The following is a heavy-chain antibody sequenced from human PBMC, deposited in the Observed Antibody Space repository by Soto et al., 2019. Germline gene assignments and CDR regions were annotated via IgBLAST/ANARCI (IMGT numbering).Heavy chain of an antibody. D-gene: IGHD3-10*01. CDR1: GFTFDDYG. CDR3: ARDLSERSYEWGVRYYYYYMDV. V-gene: IGHV3-20*01. Sequence: GGSLRLSCAASGFTFDDYGMSWVRQAPGKGLEWVSGINWNGGSTGYADSVKGRFTISRDNAKNSLYLQMNSLRAEDTALYHCARDLSERSYEWGVRYYYYYMDVWGKGTTVTVSS. CDR2: INWNGGST. J-gene: IGHJ6*03.